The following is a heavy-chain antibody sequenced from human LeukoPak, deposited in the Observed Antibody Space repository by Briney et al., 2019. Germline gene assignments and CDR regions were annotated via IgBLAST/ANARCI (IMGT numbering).Heavy chain of an antibody. V-gene: IGHV3-30-3*01. Sequence: GGTLRLSCAASGFTFSSYAMHWVRQAPGKGLERVAVISYDGSNKYYADSVKGRFTISRDNSKNTLYLQMNSLRAEDTAVYYCARDSDSSGYYGDYWGQGTLVTVSS. CDR2: ISYDGSNK. CDR1: GFTFSSYA. D-gene: IGHD3-22*01. J-gene: IGHJ4*02. CDR3: ARDSDSSGYYGDY.